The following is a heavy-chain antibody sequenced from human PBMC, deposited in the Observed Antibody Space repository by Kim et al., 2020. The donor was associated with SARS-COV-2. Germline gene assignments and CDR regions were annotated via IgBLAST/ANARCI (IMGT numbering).Heavy chain of an antibody. CDR1: GFTFSSYA. J-gene: IGHJ6*02. Sequence: GGSLRLSCAASGFTFSSYAMHWVRQAPGKGLEWVAVISYDGSNKYYADSVKGRFTISRDNSKNTLYLQMNSLRAEDTAVYYCARATSPNDILTGYFGERMQAYYYYGMDVWGQGTTVTVSS. CDR2: ISYDGSNK. CDR3: ARATSPNDILTGYFGERMQAYYYYGMDV. V-gene: IGHV3-30*04. D-gene: IGHD3-9*01.